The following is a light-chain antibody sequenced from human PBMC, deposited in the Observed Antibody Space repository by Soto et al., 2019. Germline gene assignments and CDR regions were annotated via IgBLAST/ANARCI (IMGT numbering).Light chain of an antibody. CDR2: GAS. V-gene: IGKV3-20*01. CDR3: QQYGSSGT. Sequence: EIVLPQSTGTLSLSPGARATLSCRASQSVSQNYLAWYKQKPGQAPRLLIYGASNRATGIPDRFSGSGSGTDFTLTISRLEPEDFAVYYCQQYGSSGTFGQGTKVDIK. J-gene: IGKJ1*01. CDR1: QSVSQNY.